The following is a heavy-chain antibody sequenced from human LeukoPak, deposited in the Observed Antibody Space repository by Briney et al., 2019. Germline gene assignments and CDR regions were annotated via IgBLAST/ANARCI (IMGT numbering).Heavy chain of an antibody. CDR1: GYTFTSYY. CDR3: ATSCSGGSCYYGMDV. J-gene: IGHJ6*02. CDR2: INPSRGST. D-gene: IGHD2-15*01. Sequence: ASVKVSCKASGYTFTSYYMHWVRQAPGQGLEWMGIINPSRGSTSYAQKFQGRVTMTRDTSTNTVYMELSSLTSEDTAVYYCATSCSGGSCYYGMDVWGQGTTVTVSS. V-gene: IGHV1-46*01.